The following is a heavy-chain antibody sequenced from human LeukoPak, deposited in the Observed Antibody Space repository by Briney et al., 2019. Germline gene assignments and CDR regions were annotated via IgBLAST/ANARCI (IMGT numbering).Heavy chain of an antibody. CDR2: IYYTGST. Sequence: SETLSLTCTVSSGSISSHYWSWIRQPPGGGLEWIWYIYYTGSTNYNPSLKSRVTISVDTSKNQFSLNLSSVTAADTAVYYCARTSWVQSSYYFDYWGLGTLVTVSS. D-gene: IGHD5-24*01. CDR1: SGSISSHY. V-gene: IGHV4-59*08. CDR3: ARTSWVQSSYYFDY. J-gene: IGHJ4*02.